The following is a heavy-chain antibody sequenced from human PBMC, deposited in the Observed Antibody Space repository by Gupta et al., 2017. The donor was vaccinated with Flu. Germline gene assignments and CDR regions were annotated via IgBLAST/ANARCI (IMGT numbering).Heavy chain of an antibody. V-gene: IGHV3-48*03. J-gene: IGHJ4*02. CDR1: GFTFSDYE. Sequence: EVQLVESGGGLVQPGGSLRLSCVGFGFTFSDYEMNWVRVAPGKGLEWVSFISSVAATYYTDSVKGRFTTSRDNAKNAVYLQMNSLRAEDTAFYYCARGHWDSWGQGTLVTVSS. CDR3: ARGHWDS. CDR2: ISSVAAT.